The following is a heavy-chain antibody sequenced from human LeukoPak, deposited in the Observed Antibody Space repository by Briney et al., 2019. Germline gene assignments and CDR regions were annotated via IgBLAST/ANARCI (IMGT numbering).Heavy chain of an antibody. CDR3: ARGRIRFTIFGVARDAFDI. V-gene: IGHV4-59*12. D-gene: IGHD3-3*01. CDR2: IYYSGST. Sequence: PSETLSLTCTVSGGSISSYYWSWIRQPPGKGLEWIGYIYYSGSTNYNPSLKSRVTISVDTSKNQFSLTLSSVTAADTAVYYCARGRIRFTIFGVARDAFDIWGQGTMVTVSS. CDR1: GGSISSYY. J-gene: IGHJ3*02.